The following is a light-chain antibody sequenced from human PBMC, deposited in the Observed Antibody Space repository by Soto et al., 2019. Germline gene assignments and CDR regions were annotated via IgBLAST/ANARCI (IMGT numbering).Light chain of an antibody. J-gene: IGLJ3*02. V-gene: IGLV2-14*01. CDR2: EVT. CDR1: SSDVGGYHY. Sequence: QSALTQPASVSGSPGQSITISCTGTSSDVGGYHYVSWYQQHPGKAPKLMIYEVTNRPSGISNRFSGSKSGNTASLTISGLQAEDEADYYCSSYTNNDAWVVGGGTKLTVL. CDR3: SSYTNNDAWV.